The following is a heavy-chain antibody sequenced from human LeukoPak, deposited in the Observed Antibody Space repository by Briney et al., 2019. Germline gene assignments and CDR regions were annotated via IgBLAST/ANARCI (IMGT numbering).Heavy chain of an antibody. D-gene: IGHD6-13*01. J-gene: IGHJ6*03. CDR3: ERNTMESSGYSSSWLNYYYDMDV. Sequence: VSCKVSGGTFSSYAINWVRQAPGQGLGWMGEIIPIFGSANYTQKFQCGVTLITDMSTSTVYMEMRSLRSVDTDVYYCERNTMESSGYSSSWLNYYYDMDVWGKGTTVTASS. V-gene: IGHV1-69*05. CDR2: IIPIFGSA. CDR1: GGTFSSYA.